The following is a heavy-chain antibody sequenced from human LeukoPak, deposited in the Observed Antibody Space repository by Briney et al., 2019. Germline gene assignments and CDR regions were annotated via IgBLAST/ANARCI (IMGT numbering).Heavy chain of an antibody. CDR3: ARVRFPGEGYYYDSSGYYLDY. J-gene: IGHJ4*02. D-gene: IGHD3-22*01. CDR2: IIPIFGTA. V-gene: IGHV1-69*13. CDR1: GGTFSSYA. Sequence: ASVKVSCKASGGTFSSYAISWVRQAPGQGLEWMGGIIPIFGTANYAQKFQGRVTITADESTSTAYMELRSLRSDDTAVYYCARVRFPGEGYYYDSSGYYLDYWGQGTLVTVSS.